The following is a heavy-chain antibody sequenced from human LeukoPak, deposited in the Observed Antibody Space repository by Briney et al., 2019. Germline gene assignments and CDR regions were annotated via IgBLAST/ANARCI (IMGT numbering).Heavy chain of an antibody. V-gene: IGHV3-23*01. Sequence: GGSLRLSCAASGFTFSNYAMSWVRQAPGKGLEWVSVISGSGGSTYYADSVKGRFTISRVNSKNTLSLQMNSLRAEDTAVYYCARGGDFWSGYSRGYYMDVWGKGTTVTVSS. CDR1: GFTFSNYA. CDR3: ARGGDFWSGYSRGYYMDV. CDR2: ISGSGGST. D-gene: IGHD3-3*01. J-gene: IGHJ6*03.